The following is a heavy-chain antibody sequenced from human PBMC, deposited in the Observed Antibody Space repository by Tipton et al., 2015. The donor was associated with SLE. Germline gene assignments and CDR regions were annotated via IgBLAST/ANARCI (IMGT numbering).Heavy chain of an antibody. D-gene: IGHD4/OR15-4a*01. V-gene: IGHV4-31*03. Sequence: TLSLTCTVSGGSISSSSHYWGWIRQHPGKGLAWIGYIYYSGSTYYNPSLKSRVTISVDTSKNQFPLKLSSVTAADTAVYYCARERVLGFDPWGQGTLVTVSS. CDR2: IYYSGST. J-gene: IGHJ5*02. CDR3: ARERVLGFDP. CDR1: GGSISSSSHY.